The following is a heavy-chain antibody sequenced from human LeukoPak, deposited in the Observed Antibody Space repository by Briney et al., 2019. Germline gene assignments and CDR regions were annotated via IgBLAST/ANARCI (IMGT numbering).Heavy chain of an antibody. CDR2: ISGSSSYI. Sequence: PGGSLRLSCAASGFTFSSYTMNWVRQAPGKGLEWVSSISGSSSYINYADSLKGRFTISRDNAKNSLYLQMNSLRAEDTAVYYCAELGITMIGGVWGKGTTVTISS. J-gene: IGHJ6*04. V-gene: IGHV3-21*01. CDR1: GFTFSSYT. D-gene: IGHD3-10*02. CDR3: AELGITMIGGV.